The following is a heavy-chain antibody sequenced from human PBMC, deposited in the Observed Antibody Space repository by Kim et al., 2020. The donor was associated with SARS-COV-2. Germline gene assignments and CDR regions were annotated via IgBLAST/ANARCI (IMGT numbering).Heavy chain of an antibody. CDR1: GFTFSSYG. Sequence: GGSLRLSCAASGFTFSSYGMHWVRQAPGKGLEWVAVISYDGSNKYYADSVKGRFTISRDNSKNTLYLQMNSLRAEDTAVYYCASTPTPPIWFGELLSIWG. V-gene: IGHV3-30*03. CDR2: ISYDGSNK. CDR3: ASTPTPPIWFGELLSI. D-gene: IGHD3-10*01. J-gene: IGHJ3*02.